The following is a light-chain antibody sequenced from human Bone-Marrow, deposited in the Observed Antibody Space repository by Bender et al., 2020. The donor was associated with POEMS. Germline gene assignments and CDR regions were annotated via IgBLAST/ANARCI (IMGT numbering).Light chain of an antibody. CDR1: STDVGSYYL. CDR3: SSWDDSLSGWV. CDR2: EGS. J-gene: IGLJ3*02. Sequence: QSALTQPASVSGSPGQSITISCTGTSTDVGSYYLVSWFQQHPGKAPKLVIYEGSKRPSGVSNRFSGSKSGNTASLAISDIQSEDEGDYYCSSWDDSLSGWVFGGGTKLTVL. V-gene: IGLV2-23*01.